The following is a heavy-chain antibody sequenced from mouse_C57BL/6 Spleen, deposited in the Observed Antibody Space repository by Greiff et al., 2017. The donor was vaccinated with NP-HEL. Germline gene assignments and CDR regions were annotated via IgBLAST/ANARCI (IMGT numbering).Heavy chain of an antibody. V-gene: IGHV1-19*01. CDR2: INPYNGGT. CDR1: GYTFTDYY. J-gene: IGHJ2*01. CDR3: ARSVDYGPLFDY. Sequence: VQLKESGPVLVKPGASVKMSCKASGYTFTDYYMNWVKQSHGKSLEWIGVINPYNGGTSYNQKFKGKATLTVDKSSSTAYMELNSLTSEDSAVYYCARSVDYGPLFDYWGQGTTLTVSS. D-gene: IGHD1-1*01.